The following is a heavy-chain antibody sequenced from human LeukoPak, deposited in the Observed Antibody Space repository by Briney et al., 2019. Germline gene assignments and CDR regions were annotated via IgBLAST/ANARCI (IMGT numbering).Heavy chain of an antibody. V-gene: IGHV1-2*02. J-gene: IGHJ6*02. CDR2: INPNSGGT. CDR1: GYTFTCYY. CDR3: ARDGRTVGCYYYGMDV. D-gene: IGHD5-24*01. Sequence: ASVTVSCKASGYTFTCYYMHWVRQAPGQGLEWMGWINPNSGGTNYAQKFQGRVTMTRDTSISTAYMELSRLRSDDTAVYYCARDGRTVGCYYYGMDVWGQGTTVTV.